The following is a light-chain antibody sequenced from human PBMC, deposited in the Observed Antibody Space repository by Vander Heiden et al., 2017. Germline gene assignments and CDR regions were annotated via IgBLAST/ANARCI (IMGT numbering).Light chain of an antibody. CDR2: SNN. CDR1: SSNIGSTT. J-gene: IGLJ1*01. CDR3: AAWDDSLNGLYV. Sequence: QSVLTQPPSASGTPGQRVTISCSGSSSNIGSTTVNWYQQHPGTAPKLLIYSNNQRHSGVPDRFSCSKSGTSAALAISGLQSEDEADYYCAAWDDSLNGLYVFGTGTKVTVL. V-gene: IGLV1-44*01.